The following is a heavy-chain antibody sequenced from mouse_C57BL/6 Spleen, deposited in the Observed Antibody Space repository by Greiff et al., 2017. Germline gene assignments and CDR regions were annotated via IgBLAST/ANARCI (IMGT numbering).Heavy chain of an antibody. CDR3: ARGYGSSVSYYFDY. Sequence: QVQLQQPGAELVKPGASVKLSCKASGYTFTSYWMHWVKQRPGQGLEWIGMIHPNSGSTNYNEKFKSKATLTVEQSSSTAYMQLSSLTSEDSAVYYCARGYGSSVSYYFDYWGQGTTLTVSS. D-gene: IGHD1-1*01. CDR1: GYTFTSYW. V-gene: IGHV1-64*01. CDR2: IHPNSGST. J-gene: IGHJ2*01.